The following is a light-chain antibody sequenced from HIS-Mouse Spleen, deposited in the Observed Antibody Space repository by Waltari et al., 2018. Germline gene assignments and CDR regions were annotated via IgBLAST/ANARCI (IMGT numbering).Light chain of an antibody. CDR3: QVWDSSSDHYV. Sequence: SYVLTQPPSVSVAPGQTARITCGGNNIGSKSVHWYQQKPGQAPVLVVYDDSDRSPGIPERFSGSNSGNTATLTISRVEAGDEADYYCQVWDSSSDHYVFGTGTKVTVL. CDR2: DDS. J-gene: IGLJ1*01. V-gene: IGLV3-21*02. CDR1: NIGSKS.